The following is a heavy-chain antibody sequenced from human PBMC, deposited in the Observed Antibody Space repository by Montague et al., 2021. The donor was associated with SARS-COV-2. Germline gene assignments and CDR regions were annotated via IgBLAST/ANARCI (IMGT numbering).Heavy chain of an antibody. J-gene: IGHJ4*02. D-gene: IGHD2-21*01. V-gene: IGHV3-23*01. CDR1: GFTFTSYA. Sequence: SLRLSCAVSGFTFTSYAMSWVRQAPGKGLEWVSGIVDSDSSTYYADSVKGRFTISRDNSKNMVYLQMNSLRAEDTAVYYCARGVITPDYWGQGTLVTVSS. CDR3: ARGVITPDY. CDR2: IVDSDSST.